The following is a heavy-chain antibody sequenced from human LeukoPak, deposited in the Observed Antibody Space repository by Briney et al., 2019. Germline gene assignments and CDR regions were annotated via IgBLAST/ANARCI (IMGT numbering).Heavy chain of an antibody. CDR3: ARVTPSSSWYWDYWYYMDV. CDR2: MNPNSGNT. CDR1: GYTFTSYD. D-gene: IGHD6-13*01. J-gene: IGHJ6*03. V-gene: IGHV1-8*03. Sequence: ASVKVSCKASGYTFTSYDINRVRQATGQGLGWMGWMNPNSGNTGYAQKFQGRVTITRNTSISTAYMELSSLRSEDTAVYYCARVTPSSSWYWDYWYYMDVWGKGTTVTVSS.